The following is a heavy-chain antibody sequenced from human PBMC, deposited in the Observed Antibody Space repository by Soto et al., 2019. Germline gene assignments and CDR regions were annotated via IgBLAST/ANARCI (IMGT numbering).Heavy chain of an antibody. J-gene: IGHJ6*02. Sequence: PSETLSLTCTVSGGSISSHYWSWIRQPAGKGLEWIGRHFARGSPSYNPSLKGRVSISLDTSKNQLSLKLTSVTAADTAIYYCARDSYFDISTGYYFGFDVWGQGTTVTVS. CDR2: HFARGSP. D-gene: IGHD3-9*01. V-gene: IGHV4-4*07. CDR3: ARDSYFDISTGYYFGFDV. CDR1: GGSISSHY.